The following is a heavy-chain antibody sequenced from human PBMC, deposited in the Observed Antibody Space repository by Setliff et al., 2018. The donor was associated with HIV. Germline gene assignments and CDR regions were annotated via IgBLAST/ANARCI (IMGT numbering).Heavy chain of an antibody. Sequence: GGSLRLSCAATGFTFSSYVLHWVSQAPGKGLEWVAVMSTGGGIKSCADSVKCRFTIARDNSKNTLYLQINSLRAEDTAVYYCARLAYYDFWKGYSYYMDVWGKGTTVTVSS. J-gene: IGHJ6*03. CDR3: ARLAYYDFWKGYSYYMDV. D-gene: IGHD3-3*01. CDR2: MSTGGGIK. CDR1: GFTFSSYV. V-gene: IGHV3-30*14.